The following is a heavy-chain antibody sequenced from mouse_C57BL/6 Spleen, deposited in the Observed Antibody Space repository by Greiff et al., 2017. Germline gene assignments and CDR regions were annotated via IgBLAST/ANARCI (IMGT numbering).Heavy chain of an antibody. J-gene: IGHJ4*01. CDR2: INPSNGGT. CDR1: GFTFTSYW. V-gene: IGHV1-53*01. CDR3: ARGGSRGAMDY. D-gene: IGHD3-1*01. Sequence: VQLQQPGTELVKPGASVKLSCKASGFTFTSYWMHWVKQRPGQGLEWIGNINPSNGGTNYNENFKSKATLTVDKSSSTAYMQLSSLTSEDSAVYDCARGGSRGAMDYWGQGTSVTVSS.